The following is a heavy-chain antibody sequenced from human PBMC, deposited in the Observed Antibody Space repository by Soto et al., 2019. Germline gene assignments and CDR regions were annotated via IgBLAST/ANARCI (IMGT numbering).Heavy chain of an antibody. Sequence: EVQLVESGGGLVQPGGSLRLSCAASGFTFSSYEMNWVRQAPGKGLEWVSYISSSGSTIYYADSVKGRFTISRDNAKNSLYLQMNSLRAEDTAVYYCARGETVVDFDYWGQGTLVTVSS. V-gene: IGHV3-48*03. J-gene: IGHJ4*02. D-gene: IGHD2-15*01. CDR3: ARGETVVDFDY. CDR2: ISSSGSTI. CDR1: GFTFSSYE.